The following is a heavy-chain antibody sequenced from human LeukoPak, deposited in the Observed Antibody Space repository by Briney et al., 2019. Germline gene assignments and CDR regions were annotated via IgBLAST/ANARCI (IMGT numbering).Heavy chain of an antibody. CDR2: ISGSGGST. Sequence: PGGSLRLSCAASGFTFSSYAMSWVRQAPGKGLEGVSAISGSGGSTYYADSVKGRFAISRDDSKNTLYLQMNSLRAEDTAVYYCAKGYGHCGGDCYDAFDIWGQGTMVTVSS. D-gene: IGHD2-21*02. CDR1: GFTFSSYA. CDR3: AKGYGHCGGDCYDAFDI. V-gene: IGHV3-23*01. J-gene: IGHJ3*02.